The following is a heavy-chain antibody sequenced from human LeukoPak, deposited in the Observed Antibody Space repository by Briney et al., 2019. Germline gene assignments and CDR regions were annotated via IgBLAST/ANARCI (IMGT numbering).Heavy chain of an antibody. CDR1: GCTVSSYY. J-gene: IGHJ4*02. CDR2: INPSGGST. Sequence: ASVKVSCKASGCTVSSYYVHWVRQAPGPGLKWMGIINPSGGSTSYAQKFQGRVTMTRDTSTSTVYMELSSLRSEDTAVYYCARGTNYLPQDYWGQGTLVTVSS. V-gene: IGHV1-46*01. CDR3: ARGTNYLPQDY. D-gene: IGHD1/OR15-1a*01.